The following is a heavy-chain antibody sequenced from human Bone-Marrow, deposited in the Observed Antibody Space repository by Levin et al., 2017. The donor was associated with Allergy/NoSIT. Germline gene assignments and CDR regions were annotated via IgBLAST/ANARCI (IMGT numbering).Heavy chain of an antibody. V-gene: IGHV4-39*07. Sequence: SETLSLTCTVSGGSISSSSYYWGWIRQPPGKGLEWIGSIYYSGSTYYNPSLKSRVTISVDTSKNQFSLKLSSVTAADTAVYYCARVPRYSYGSYLFDYWGQGTLVTVSS. J-gene: IGHJ4*02. CDR3: ARVPRYSYGSYLFDY. CDR1: GGSISSSSYY. D-gene: IGHD5-18*01. CDR2: IYYSGST.